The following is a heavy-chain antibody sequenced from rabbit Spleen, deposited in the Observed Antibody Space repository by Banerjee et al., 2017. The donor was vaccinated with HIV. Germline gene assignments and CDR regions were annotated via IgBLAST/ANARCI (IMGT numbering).Heavy chain of an antibody. V-gene: IGHV1S45*01. CDR2: IAGSSSSFT. Sequence: QEQLEESGGGLVQPEGSLTLTCTASGFTISNSDYMCWVRQAPGKGLEWISCIAGSSSSFTYSATWAKGRFTCSKTSSTTVTLQMTSLTVADTATYFCARDTGSSFSSYGMDLWGPGTLVTVS. CDR3: ARDTGSSFSSYGMDL. D-gene: IGHD8-1*01. J-gene: IGHJ6*01. CDR1: GFTISNSDY.